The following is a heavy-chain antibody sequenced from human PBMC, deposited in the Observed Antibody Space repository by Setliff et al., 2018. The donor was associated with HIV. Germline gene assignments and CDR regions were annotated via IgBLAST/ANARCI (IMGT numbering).Heavy chain of an antibody. D-gene: IGHD2-2*01. V-gene: IGHV4-4*08. CDR1: GGSISGFH. Sequence: SETLSLTCTVSGGSISGFHWSWIRQSPGKGLEWIGYIYTGGSTNYNPSLKSRVTISADTSENQFSLKLTSVTAADTAVYYCARDRSVPGTYRYFDYWSQGTLVTVS. CDR2: IYTGGST. J-gene: IGHJ4*02. CDR3: ARDRSVPGTYRYFDY.